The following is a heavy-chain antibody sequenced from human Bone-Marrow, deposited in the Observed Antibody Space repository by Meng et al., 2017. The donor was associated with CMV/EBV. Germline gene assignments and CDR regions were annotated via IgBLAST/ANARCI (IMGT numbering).Heavy chain of an antibody. Sequence: SETLSLTCAVSGGSISSGNWWSWVRQPPGKGLEWIGEIYHSGSTNYNPSLKSRVTISVDKSKNQFSLKLNSVTAADTAVYYCARGCSSTSCYTAFDYCGQGTLVTVSS. CDR1: GGSISSGNW. CDR2: IYHSGST. D-gene: IGHD2-2*02. J-gene: IGHJ4*02. V-gene: IGHV4-4*02. CDR3: ARGCSSTSCYTAFDY.